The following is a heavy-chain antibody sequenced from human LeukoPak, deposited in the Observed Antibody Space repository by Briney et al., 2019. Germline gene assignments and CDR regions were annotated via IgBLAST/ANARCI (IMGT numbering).Heavy chain of an antibody. CDR1: GFTFDDYA. J-gene: IGHJ4*02. D-gene: IGHD2-15*01. CDR3: ARDNGRYCSGGSCYSDGNDY. Sequence: GRSLRLSCVASGFTFDDYAMHWVRQAPGKGLEWVSGISWNSGSIGYADSVKGRFTISRDNAKNSLYLQMNSLRAEDTAVYYCARDNGRYCSGGSCYSDGNDYWGQGTLVTVSS. V-gene: IGHV3-9*01. CDR2: ISWNSGSI.